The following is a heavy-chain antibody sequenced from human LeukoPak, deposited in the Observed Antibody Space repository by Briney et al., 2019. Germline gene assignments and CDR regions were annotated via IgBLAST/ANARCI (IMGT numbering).Heavy chain of an antibody. J-gene: IGHJ4*02. Sequence: ASVKVSCKASGSTFTRYYMHWVRQAPGQGLEWMEIIDPSGSSTSYAQKFQGRGTMTRDTSTSTVYMDLSRLRSEGTGVYYCARDKSGTTQGDSDYWGEGNLGTVSS. CDR3: ARDKSGTTQGDSDY. V-gene: IGHV1-46*01. D-gene: IGHD1-1*01. CDR2: IDPSGSST. CDR1: GSTFTRYY.